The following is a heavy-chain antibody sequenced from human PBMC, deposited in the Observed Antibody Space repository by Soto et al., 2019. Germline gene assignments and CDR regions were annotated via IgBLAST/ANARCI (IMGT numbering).Heavy chain of an antibody. CDR1: GYTFTGYY. CDR2: INPNSGGT. V-gene: IGHV1-2*04. D-gene: IGHD3-22*01. CDR3: ARELVYYYDSSGYYSFCGMDV. J-gene: IGHJ6*02. Sequence: ASVKVSCKDSGYTFTGYYMHWVRQAPGQGLEWMGWINPNSGGTNYAQKFQGWVTMTRDTSISTADMELSRLRSDDTAVYYCARELVYYYDSSGYYSFCGMDVWGQGTTDTVSS.